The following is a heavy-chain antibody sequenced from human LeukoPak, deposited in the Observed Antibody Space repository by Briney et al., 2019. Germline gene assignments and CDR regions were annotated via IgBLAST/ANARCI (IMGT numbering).Heavy chain of an antibody. J-gene: IGHJ4*02. CDR2: IKNDGSEK. Sequence: PGGSLRLSCAASGFPFSTYWITWVRHAPGKGLEWVANIKNDGSEKNYVDSVKGRFTISRDNAENSLFLQMNSLRVEDTAIYYCTRDSGLTGYDLLDYWGQGTLVTVSS. V-gene: IGHV3-7*01. CDR3: TRDSGLTGYDLLDY. D-gene: IGHD5-12*01. CDR1: GFPFSTYW.